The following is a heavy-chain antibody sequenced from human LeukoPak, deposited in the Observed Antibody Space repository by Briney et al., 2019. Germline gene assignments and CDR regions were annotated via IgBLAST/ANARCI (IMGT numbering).Heavy chain of an antibody. J-gene: IGHJ3*02. Sequence: SETLSLTCTVSGGSISTHYWTWIRQSPGKGLEWIGNIYYSGSTNYNPSLKGRVSISVDTSKNQFSLKLNSVTAADTAVYYCARPLGSKNAFDIWGQGTMVTVSS. D-gene: IGHD2-15*01. CDR1: GGSISTHY. CDR3: ARPLGSKNAFDI. CDR2: IYYSGST. V-gene: IGHV4-59*08.